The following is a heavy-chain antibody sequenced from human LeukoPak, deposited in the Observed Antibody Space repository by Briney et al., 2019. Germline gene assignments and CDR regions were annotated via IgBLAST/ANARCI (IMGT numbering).Heavy chain of an antibody. CDR2: ISTSSTYI. V-gene: IGHV3-21*01. CDR1: GFTFSNYV. Sequence: GGSLRLSCVAAGFTFSNYVMSGVRQAPGKGLEWVSSISTSSTYIYYADSVKGRFTISRDNAKNSLYLQMNSLRAEDTAVYYCARELGSGYDGEVYWGQGTLVAVSS. J-gene: IGHJ4*02. CDR3: ARELGSGYDGEVY. D-gene: IGHD5-12*01.